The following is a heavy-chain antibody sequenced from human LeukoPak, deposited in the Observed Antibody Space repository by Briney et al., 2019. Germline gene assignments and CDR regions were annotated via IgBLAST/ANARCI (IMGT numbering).Heavy chain of an antibody. CDR2: IYPGDSDT. V-gene: IGHV5-51*01. CDR3: TRTAARTYYYYYYMDV. D-gene: IGHD6-6*01. CDR1: GYSFTSYW. Sequence: GESLKISCKGSGYSFTSYWIGWVRQMPGKGLEWMGIIYPGDSDTRYSPSFQGQVTISADKSISTAYLQWSSLKASDTAMYYCTRTAARTYYYYYYMDVWGKGTTVTVSS. J-gene: IGHJ6*03.